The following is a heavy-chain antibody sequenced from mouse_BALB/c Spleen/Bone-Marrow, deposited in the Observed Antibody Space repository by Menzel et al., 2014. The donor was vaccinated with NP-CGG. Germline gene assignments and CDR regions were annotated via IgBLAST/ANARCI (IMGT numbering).Heavy chain of an antibody. CDR2: ISSGGGST. CDR3: ARHYSYGAMDY. V-gene: IGHV5-12-1*01. Sequence: EVMLVESGGGLVKPGGSLKLSCAASGFAFSSYDMSWVRQTPEKRLEWVAYISSGGGSTYYPDTVKGRFTISRDNAKNTLYLQMSSLKSEDTAMYYCARHYSYGAMDYWGQGTSVTVSS. J-gene: IGHJ4*01. CDR1: GFAFSSYD. D-gene: IGHD1-2*01.